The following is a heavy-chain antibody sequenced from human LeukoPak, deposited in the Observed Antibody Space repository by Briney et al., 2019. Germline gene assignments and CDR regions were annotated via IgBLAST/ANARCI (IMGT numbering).Heavy chain of an antibody. CDR3: ARGIHFRNVWHVRE. J-gene: IGHJ4*02. D-gene: IGHD1-26*01. CDR2: IYSGGST. Sequence: GGSLRLSCAASGFTVSSNYMSWVRQAPGKGLEWVSVIYSGGSTYYADSVKGRFTISRDNSENTLHLEMNNLRHDDTAIYYCARGIHFRNVWHVREWGQGTLLTVSS. CDR1: GFTVSSNY. V-gene: IGHV3-53*05.